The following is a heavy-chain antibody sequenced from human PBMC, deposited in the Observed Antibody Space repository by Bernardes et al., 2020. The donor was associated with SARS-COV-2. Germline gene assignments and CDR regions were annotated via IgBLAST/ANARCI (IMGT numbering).Heavy chain of an antibody. CDR3: ARAPYDSPREDVSVRNAFDI. CDR2: ISYDGSNK. J-gene: IGHJ3*02. V-gene: IGHV3-30*03. CDR1: GFTFSSYG. Sequence: GGSLRLSCAASGFTFSSYGMHWVRQAPGKGLEWVAVISYDGSNKYYADSVKGRFTISRDNSKNTLYLQMNSLRAEDTAIYYCARAPYDSPREDVSVRNAFDIWGQGTMVTVSS. D-gene: IGHD3-22*01.